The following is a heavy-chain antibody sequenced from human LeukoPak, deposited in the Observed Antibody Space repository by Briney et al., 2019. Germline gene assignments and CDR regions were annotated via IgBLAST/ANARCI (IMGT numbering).Heavy chain of an antibody. CDR1: GFIFSSSG. CDR3: ARGDYYDSSGYSQYFQH. CDR2: IWYDGSHK. D-gene: IGHD3-22*01. J-gene: IGHJ1*01. Sequence: PGGSLRLSCAASGFIFSSSGMHWVRQAPGKGLEWVAVIWYDGSHKYYADSVKGRFTISRDNSKNTLYLQMTSLRAEDTAVYYCARGDYYDSSGYSQYFQHWGQGTLVTVSS. V-gene: IGHV3-33*01.